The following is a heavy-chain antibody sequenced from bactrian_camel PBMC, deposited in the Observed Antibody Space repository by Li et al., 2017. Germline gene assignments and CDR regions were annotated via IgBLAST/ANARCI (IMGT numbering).Heavy chain of an antibody. Sequence: HVQLVESGGGSVEAGGSLTLSCVASRHIYSTCKGWFRQAPGKKREEIATIDIDGSIIYSPSVKGRFTISRDVAKKTTYLQMDRLNAEDTAMYYCAARLRCYRDPVILAAPFDYWGQGTQVTVS. V-gene: IGHV3S53*01. J-gene: IGHJ4*01. CDR3: AARLRCYRDPVILAAPFDY. CDR1: RHIYSTC. CDR2: IDIDGSI. D-gene: IGHD5*01.